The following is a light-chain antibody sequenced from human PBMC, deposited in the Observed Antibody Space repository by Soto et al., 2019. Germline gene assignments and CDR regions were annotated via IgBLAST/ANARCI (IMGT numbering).Light chain of an antibody. CDR3: QQYKNWPPSWT. J-gene: IGKJ1*01. CDR1: QSVSSN. Sequence: EIVMTQSPATLSVSPGERATLSCRASQSVSSNLAWYQQKPGQAPRLLIYGASTRATGIPARFSGSGSGTESTLTISSLQSEDFEVYYCQQYKNWPPSWTFGQGTKVEIK. V-gene: IGKV3-15*01. CDR2: GAS.